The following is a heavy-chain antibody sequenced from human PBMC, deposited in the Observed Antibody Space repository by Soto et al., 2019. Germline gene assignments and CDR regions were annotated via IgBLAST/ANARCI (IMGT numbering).Heavy chain of an antibody. J-gene: IGHJ4*02. CDR2: IYYSGST. V-gene: IGHV4-39*01. CDR3: ASSDGGSTIDY. Sequence: QLQLQESGPGLVKPSETLSLTCSVSGGSISSSSYYWGWIRQPPGKGLQWIGTIYYSGSTYYNPSLKSRVTMSVDTSKNQSALKLSSVTAADTAVYYCASSDGGSTIDYWGQAALVTVSS. CDR1: GGSISSSSYY.